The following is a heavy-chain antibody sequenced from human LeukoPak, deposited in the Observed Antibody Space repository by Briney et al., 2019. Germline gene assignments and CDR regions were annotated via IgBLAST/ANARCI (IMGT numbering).Heavy chain of an antibody. Sequence: GASVTVSCKASGYTFTGYYMHWVRQAPGQGLEWMGWTNPNSGGTNYAQKFQGRVTMTRDTSISTAYMELSRLRSDDTAVYYCARDRSITMVRGDLNWFDPWGQGTLVTVSS. D-gene: IGHD3-10*01. J-gene: IGHJ5*02. CDR3: ARDRSITMVRGDLNWFDP. CDR1: GYTFTGYY. V-gene: IGHV1-2*02. CDR2: TNPNSGGT.